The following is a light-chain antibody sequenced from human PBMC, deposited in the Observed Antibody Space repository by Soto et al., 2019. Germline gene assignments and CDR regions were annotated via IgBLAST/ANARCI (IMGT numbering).Light chain of an antibody. CDR3: QSSDSSLINYV. CDR1: SSNIGAGFD. J-gene: IGLJ1*01. Sequence: QSVLTQPPSVSGAPGQRVTISCTGSSSNIGAGFDVHWYQHLPGTAPKLLIYGNINRPSGVPDRFSGSKSGTSASLAITGLQAEDEADYYCQSSDSSLINYVFGTGTKLTVL. V-gene: IGLV1-40*01. CDR2: GNI.